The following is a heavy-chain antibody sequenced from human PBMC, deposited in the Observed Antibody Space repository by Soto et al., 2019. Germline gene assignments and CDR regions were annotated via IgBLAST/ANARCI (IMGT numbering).Heavy chain of an antibody. CDR1: GDSFSSYA. V-gene: IGHV1-69*01. J-gene: IGHJ4*02. CDR3: AASDSSSWQHDY. Sequence: QVQLVQSGAELKKPGSSVRVSCKISGDSFSSYAISWVRQAPGEGLEWVGGIIPIFETANYAQKFQGRVTITAVESTTTAYMEVTRLRPEDTAIFYCAASDSSSWQHDYWGQGTLITMSS. CDR2: IIPIFETA. D-gene: IGHD6-13*01.